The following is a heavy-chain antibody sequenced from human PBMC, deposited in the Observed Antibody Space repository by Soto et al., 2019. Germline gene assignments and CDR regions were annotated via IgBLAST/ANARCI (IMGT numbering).Heavy chain of an antibody. CDR2: INPNSGGT. CDR1: GYTFTGYD. V-gene: IGHV1-2*04. Sequence: ASVKVSCKASGYTFTGYDMHWVRQAPGQGLEWMGWINPNSGGTNYAQKFQGWVTMTRDTSISTAYMELSRLRSDDTAVYYCARYSGSSPGSDAFDIWGQGTRVTV. D-gene: IGHD1-26*01. J-gene: IGHJ3*02. CDR3: ARYSGSSPGSDAFDI.